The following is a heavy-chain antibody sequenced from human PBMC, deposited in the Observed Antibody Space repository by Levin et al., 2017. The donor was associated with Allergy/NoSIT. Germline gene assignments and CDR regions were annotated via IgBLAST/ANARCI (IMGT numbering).Heavy chain of an antibody. D-gene: IGHD3-22*01. J-gene: IGHJ2*01. CDR2: ISWNSGSI. CDR3: AKEWPYDSSGYYWGGKNKSPSSYWYFDL. Sequence: GGSLRLSCAASGFTFDDYAMHWVRQAPGKGLEWVSGISWNSGSIGYADSVKGRFTISRDNAKNSLYLQMNSLRAEDTALYYCAKEWPYDSSGYYWGGKNKSPSSYWYFDLWGRGTLVTVSS. V-gene: IGHV3-9*01. CDR1: GFTFDDYA.